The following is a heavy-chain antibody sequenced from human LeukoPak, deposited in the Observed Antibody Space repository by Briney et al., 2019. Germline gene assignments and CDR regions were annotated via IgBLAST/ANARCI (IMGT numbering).Heavy chain of an antibody. D-gene: IGHD3-22*01. CDR1: GFTFSSYA. V-gene: IGHV3-33*01. J-gene: IGHJ4*02. Sequence: PGGSLRLSCAASGFTFSSYAMHWLRQAPGEGLEWLALILYDGSNKWYADSVKGRFTASRDNSRNTLYLQMNSLRAEDTAVYFCARDCYYDSSGLSCDEGYFDYWGQGTLVTVSS. CDR3: ARDCYYDSSGLSCDEGYFDY. CDR2: ILYDGSNK.